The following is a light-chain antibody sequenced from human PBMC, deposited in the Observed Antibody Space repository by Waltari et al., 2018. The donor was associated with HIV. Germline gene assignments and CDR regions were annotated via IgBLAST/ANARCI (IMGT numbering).Light chain of an antibody. Sequence: EIVLTQSPGTRSLSPGERATFSCRASQRVNSDYVAWYQQKPGQAPRLVMYGASTRALGLPDRFSGSGSGTDFTLTIVRLEPEDFAVYYCQQYGVLPITFGQGTRLEI. V-gene: IGKV3-20*01. CDR2: GAS. J-gene: IGKJ5*01. CDR1: QRVNSDY. CDR3: QQYGVLPIT.